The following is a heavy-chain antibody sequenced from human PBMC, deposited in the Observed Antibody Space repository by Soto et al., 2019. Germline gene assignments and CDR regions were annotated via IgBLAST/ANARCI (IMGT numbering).Heavy chain of an antibody. CDR3: ATAGMGWNYGGGYYYYYMEV. Sequence: ASVKVSCKVSGYTLTELSMHWVRQAPGKGLEWMGGFDPEDGETIYAQKFQGRVTMTEDTSTDTAYMELSSLRSEDTAVYYCATAGMGWNYGGGYYYYYMEVWGKGTTVTVSS. V-gene: IGHV1-24*01. D-gene: IGHD1-7*01. CDR2: FDPEDGET. CDR1: GYTLTELS. J-gene: IGHJ6*03.